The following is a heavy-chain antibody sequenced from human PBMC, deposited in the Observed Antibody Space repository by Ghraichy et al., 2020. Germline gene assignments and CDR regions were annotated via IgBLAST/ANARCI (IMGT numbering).Heavy chain of an antibody. V-gene: IGHV3-23*01. J-gene: IGHJ6*02. Sequence: GGSLRLSCAASGFTFSSYAMSWVRQAPGKGLEWVSAISGSGGSTYYADSVKGRFTISRDNSKNTLYLQMNSLRAEDTAVYYCAKKLWFGELSNPSDYYYGMDVWGQGTTVTVSS. CDR2: ISGSGGST. CDR3: AKKLWFGELSNPSDYYYGMDV. D-gene: IGHD3-10*01. CDR1: GFTFSSYA.